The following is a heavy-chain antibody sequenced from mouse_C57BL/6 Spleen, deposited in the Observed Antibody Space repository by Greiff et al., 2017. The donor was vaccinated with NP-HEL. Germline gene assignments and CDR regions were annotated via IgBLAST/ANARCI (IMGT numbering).Heavy chain of an antibody. J-gene: IGHJ4*01. V-gene: IGHV1-19*01. CDR2: INPYNGGT. CDR3: ARKDYYGNIDYAMDY. CDR1: GYTFTDYY. D-gene: IGHD2-1*01. Sequence: VQLQQSGPVLVKPGASVKMSCKASGYTFTDYYMNWVKQSHGKSLEWIGVINPYNGGTSYNQKFKGKATLTVDKSSSTAYMELNSLTSEDSAVYYCARKDYYGNIDYAMDYWGQGTSVTVSS.